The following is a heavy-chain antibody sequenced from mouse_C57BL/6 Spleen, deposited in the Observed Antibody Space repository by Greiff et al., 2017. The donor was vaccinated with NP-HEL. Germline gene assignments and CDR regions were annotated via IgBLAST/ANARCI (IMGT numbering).Heavy chain of an antibody. V-gene: IGHV5-4*01. CDR2: ISDGGSYT. CDR3: ARDGYYDGRPAWFAY. CDR1: GFTFSSYA. Sequence: EVQGVESGGGLVKPGGSLKLSCAASGFTFSSYAMSWVRQTPEKRLEWVATISDGGSYTYYPDNVKGRFTISRDTAKNNLYLQMSHLKSEDTAMYYGARDGYYDGRPAWFAYWGQGTLVTVSA. J-gene: IGHJ3*01. D-gene: IGHD1-1*01.